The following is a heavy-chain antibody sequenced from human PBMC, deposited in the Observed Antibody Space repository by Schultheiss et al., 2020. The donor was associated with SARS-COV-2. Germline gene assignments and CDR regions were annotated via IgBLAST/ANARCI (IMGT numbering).Heavy chain of an antibody. J-gene: IGHJ4*02. D-gene: IGHD5-24*01. Sequence: SLKISCAASGFTFDDYAMHWVRQAPGKGLEWVSGISWNSGSIGYADSVKGRFTISRDNSKNTLYLQMNSLRAEDTAVYYCAKGDGYNCPYYFDYWGQGTLVTVSS. CDR1: GFTFDDYA. CDR2: ISWNSGSI. V-gene: IGHV3-9*01. CDR3: AKGDGYNCPYYFDY.